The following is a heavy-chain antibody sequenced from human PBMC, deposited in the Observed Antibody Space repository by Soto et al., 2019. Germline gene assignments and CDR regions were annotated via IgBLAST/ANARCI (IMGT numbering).Heavy chain of an antibody. D-gene: IGHD3-3*01. J-gene: IGHJ6*02. CDR1: GFTFSSYG. CDR3: AKDRPRPGVVITPSDYYGMDV. V-gene: IGHV3-30*18. CDR2: ISYDGSNK. Sequence: GGSLRLSCAASGFTFSSYGMHWVRQAPGKGLEWVAVISYDGSNKYYANSVKGRFTISRHNSKNTLYLQMNSLRADDTAVSYCAKDRPRPGVVITPSDYYGMDVWGQGTTVTVSS.